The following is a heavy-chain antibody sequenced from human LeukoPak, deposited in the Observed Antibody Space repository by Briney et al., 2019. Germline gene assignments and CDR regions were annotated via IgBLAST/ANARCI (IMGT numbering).Heavy chain of an antibody. CDR3: ATGGSGYWYFDL. V-gene: IGHV4-59*01. CDR1: GGSISSYY. D-gene: IGHD2-8*02. Sequence: PSETLSLTCTVSGGSISSYYWSWIRQPPGKGLEWIGYIYYSGSTNYNPSLKSRVTISVDTSKNQFSLKLSSVTAADTAVYYCATGGSGYWYFDLWGRGTLVTVSS. J-gene: IGHJ2*01. CDR2: IYYSGST.